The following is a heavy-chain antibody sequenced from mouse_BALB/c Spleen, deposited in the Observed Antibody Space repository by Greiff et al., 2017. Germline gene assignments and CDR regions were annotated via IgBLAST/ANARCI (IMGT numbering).Heavy chain of an antibody. CDR3: ARRGTTVVAPFAY. CDR2: IYPYNGGT. Sequence: EVQVVESGPELVKPGASVKISCKASGYTFTDYNMHWVKQSHGKSLEWIGYIYPYNGGTGYNQKFKSKATLTVDNSSSTAYMELRSLTSEDSAVYYCARRGTTVVAPFAYWGQGTLVTVSA. CDR1: GYTFTDYN. V-gene: IGHV1S29*02. J-gene: IGHJ3*01. D-gene: IGHD1-1*01.